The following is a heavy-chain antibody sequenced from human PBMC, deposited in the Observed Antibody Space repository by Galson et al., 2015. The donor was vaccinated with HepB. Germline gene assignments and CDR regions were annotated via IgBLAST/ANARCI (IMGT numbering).Heavy chain of an antibody. CDR1: GGTFSSYA. CDR2: IIPILGIA. Sequence: SVKVSCKASGGTFSSYAISWVRQAPGQGLEWMGGIIPILGIANYAQKFQGRVTITADKSTSTAYMELSSLRSEDTAVYYCARGEVLRFLEWSPWYYYYYMDVWGKGTTVTVSS. CDR3: ARGEVLRFLEWSPWYYYYYMDV. D-gene: IGHD3-3*01. J-gene: IGHJ6*03. V-gene: IGHV1-69*10.